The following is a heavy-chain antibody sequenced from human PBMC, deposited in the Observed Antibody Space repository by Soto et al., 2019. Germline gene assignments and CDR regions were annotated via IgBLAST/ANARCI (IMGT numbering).Heavy chain of an antibody. CDR1: GYTFTGYY. D-gene: IGHD3-10*02. Sequence: QVQLVQSGAEVKKPGASVKVSCKASGYTFTGYYMHWVRQAPGQGLEWMGWINPNSGGTNYAQKFQGWGTTTRDTSIRAAYMERSSRRAVATAVYCFERGRCAGSYYIRCGYYFDYWGQGTLVTDSS. CDR3: ERGRCAGSYYIRCGYYFDY. V-gene: IGHV1-2*04. J-gene: IGHJ4*02. CDR2: INPNSGGT.